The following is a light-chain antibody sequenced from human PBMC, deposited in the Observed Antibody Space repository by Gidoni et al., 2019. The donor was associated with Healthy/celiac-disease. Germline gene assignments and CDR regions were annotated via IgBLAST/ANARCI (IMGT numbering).Light chain of an antibody. Sequence: DIQITQSPSTLSASVGDRVTITCRASQSISSWLAWYQQKPGKAPKLLIYKASSLESGVPSRFSGSGSGTEFTLTISSLQHDDFATYYCQQYNSYPWTFGQXTKVEIK. CDR2: KAS. J-gene: IGKJ1*01. V-gene: IGKV1-5*03. CDR3: QQYNSYPWT. CDR1: QSISSW.